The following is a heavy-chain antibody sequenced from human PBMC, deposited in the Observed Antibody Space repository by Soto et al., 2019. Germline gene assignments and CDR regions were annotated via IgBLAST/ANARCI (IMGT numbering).Heavy chain of an antibody. CDR3: ARGPRDHFYYDSSDYARSYGAFDL. Sequence: GESLKISCKGSGYSFTSYWIGWVRQMPGKVLEWMGIIYPGDSDTRYSPSFQGQVTISADKSISTAYMELSSLRSEDTAVYYCARGPRDHFYYDSSDYARSYGAFDLWGQGTMVTVSS. V-gene: IGHV5-51*01. CDR1: GYSFTSYW. J-gene: IGHJ3*01. D-gene: IGHD3-22*01. CDR2: IYPGDSDT.